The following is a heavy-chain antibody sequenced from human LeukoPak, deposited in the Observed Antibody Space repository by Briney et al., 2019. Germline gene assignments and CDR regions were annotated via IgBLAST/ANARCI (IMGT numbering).Heavy chain of an antibody. CDR3: ARPYDSSGYYYFDY. CDR2: IYYSGIT. Sequence: SETLSLTCTVSGGSISSSSYYRGWIRQPPGKGLEWIGSIYYSGITYYNPSLKSRVTISVDTSKNQFSLKLSSVTAADTAVYYCARPYDSSGYYYFDYWGQGTLVTVSS. J-gene: IGHJ4*02. D-gene: IGHD3-22*01. V-gene: IGHV4-39*01. CDR1: GGSISSSSYY.